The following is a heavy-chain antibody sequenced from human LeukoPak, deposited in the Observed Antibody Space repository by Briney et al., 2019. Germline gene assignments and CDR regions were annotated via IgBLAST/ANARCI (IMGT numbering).Heavy chain of an antibody. V-gene: IGHV1-46*01. CDR2: INPSGGST. Sequence: ASVKVSCKASGYTFTSYYMHWVRQAPGQGLEWMGIINPSGGSTSYAQKFQGRVTMTRDTSTSTVYMELSSLRSEDTAVYYCARESITIFGVVPQYYFDYWGQGTLVTVSS. CDR3: ARESITIFGVVPQYYFDY. D-gene: IGHD3-3*01. J-gene: IGHJ4*02. CDR1: GYTFTSYY.